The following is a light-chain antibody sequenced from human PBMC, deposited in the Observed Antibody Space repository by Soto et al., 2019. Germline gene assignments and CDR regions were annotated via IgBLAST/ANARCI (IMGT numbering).Light chain of an antibody. CDR1: QSGISR. V-gene: IGKV3-15*01. Sequence: EFVFTQSPGPPVLWRVERAALSCTASQSGISRLAWYQQKPGQAPRLLIYGVSTRATGIPARFSGSGACADFTLTIASLQSEDFLVYYCLRYNDWPEYTFGQGTKVDIK. CDR2: GVS. CDR3: LRYNDWPEYT. J-gene: IGKJ2*01.